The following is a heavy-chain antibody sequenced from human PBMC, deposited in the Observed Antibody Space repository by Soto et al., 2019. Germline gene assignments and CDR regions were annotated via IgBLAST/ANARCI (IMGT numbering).Heavy chain of an antibody. CDR1: GFSLSTSGVG. Sequence: QITLKESGPTLVKPTQTLTLTCTFSGFSLSTSGVGVGWIRQPPGKALEWLALIYWDDDKRYSPSLKSRLTITKDTSKNTVVLTMTNMDPVDTAAYYCAHVYGGYDNFDYWGQGTLVTVSS. V-gene: IGHV2-5*02. D-gene: IGHD5-12*01. CDR2: IYWDDDK. CDR3: AHVYGGYDNFDY. J-gene: IGHJ4*02.